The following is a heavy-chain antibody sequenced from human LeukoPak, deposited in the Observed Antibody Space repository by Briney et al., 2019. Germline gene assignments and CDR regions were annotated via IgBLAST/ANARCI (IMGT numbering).Heavy chain of an antibody. J-gene: IGHJ5*02. CDR2: INPNSGGT. CDR3: ARDQHSGYDFGWFDP. CDR1: GYTFTGYY. D-gene: IGHD5-12*01. Sequence: ASVKVSCKASGYTFTGYYMHWVRQAPGQGLEWMGWINPNSGGTNYAQKFQGRVTMTRDTSISTAYMELSRLRSDDTAVYYCARDQHSGYDFGWFDPWGQGTLVTVSS. V-gene: IGHV1-2*02.